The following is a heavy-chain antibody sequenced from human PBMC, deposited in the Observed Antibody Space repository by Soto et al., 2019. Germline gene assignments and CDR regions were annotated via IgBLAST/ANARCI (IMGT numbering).Heavy chain of an antibody. V-gene: IGHV3-73*02. J-gene: IGHJ4*02. CDR2: IRSKANSYAT. CDR3: TRPSYGDYEDY. Sequence: EVQLVESGGGLVQPGGSLKLSCAASGFTFSGSAMHWVRQASGKGLEWVGRIRSKANSYATAYAASVKGRFTISRDDSKNTAYLQMNSLKPEDTAVYYCTRPSYGDYEDYWGQGTLVTVSS. CDR1: GFTFSGSA. D-gene: IGHD4-17*01.